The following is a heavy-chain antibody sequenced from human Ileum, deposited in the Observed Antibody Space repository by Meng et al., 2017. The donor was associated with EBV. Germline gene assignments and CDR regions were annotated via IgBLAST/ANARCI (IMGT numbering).Heavy chain of an antibody. D-gene: IGHD3-22*01. CDR3: ARESYSDSSGYYSLDY. CDR1: GGSISSSNW. J-gene: IGHJ4*02. CDR2: IHHTEST. V-gene: IGHV4-4*02. Sequence: VRRQGRGPGLVRPSGTRSLTCAVSGGSISSSNWWSWVRQAPGKGLEWIGEIHHTESTNYNPSLKSRVTISVDKSKNQFSLKLSSVTAADTAVYYCARESYSDSSGYYSLDYWGQGSLVTVSS.